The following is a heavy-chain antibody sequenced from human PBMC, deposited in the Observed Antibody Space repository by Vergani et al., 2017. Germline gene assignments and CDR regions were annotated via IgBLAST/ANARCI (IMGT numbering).Heavy chain of an antibody. CDR1: GDSISSGFYY. J-gene: IGHJ4*02. D-gene: IGHD3-22*01. CDR2: IYSTGST. V-gene: IGHV4-31*03. Sequence: QVQLQESGPGLVKPSQTLSLTCSVSGDSISSGFYYWNWIRQHPGKGLEWIGYIYSTGSTHHNPSIRRRINMSVDTSKNQFSLKLNSVTAADTAMYYCARMGGYDEGDAFRIGYFDSWGPGILVTVSS. CDR3: ARMGGYDEGDAFRIGYFDS.